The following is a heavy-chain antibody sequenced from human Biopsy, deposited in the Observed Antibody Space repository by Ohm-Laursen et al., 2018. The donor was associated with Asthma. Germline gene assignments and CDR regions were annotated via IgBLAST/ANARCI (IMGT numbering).Heavy chain of an antibody. J-gene: IGHJ4*02. CDR1: GFTFSSYA. CDR3: AKDRDYDILTGPPGFDY. V-gene: IGHV3-23*01. Sequence: GSLRLSCAASGFTFSSYAMSWARQAPGKGLEWVSAISGSGGSTYYADSVKGRFTISRDNSKNTLYLQMNSLRAEDTAVYYCAKDRDYDILTGPPGFDYWGQGTLATVSS. D-gene: IGHD3-9*01. CDR2: ISGSGGST.